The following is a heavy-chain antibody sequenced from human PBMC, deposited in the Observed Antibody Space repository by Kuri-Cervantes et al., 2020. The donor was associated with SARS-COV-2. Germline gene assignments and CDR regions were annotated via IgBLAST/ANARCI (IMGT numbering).Heavy chain of an antibody. J-gene: IGHJ5*02. CDR3: ARIGGNYGDPYIASWFDP. D-gene: IGHD4-17*01. V-gene: IGHV2-26*01. CDR2: ILSNDEK. CDR1: GFSLSNARMG. Sequence: SGPTLVKPTETLTLTCTVSGFSLSNARMGVSWNRQPPGKALEWLAHILSNDEKSYSTSLKSRLNISKDTSKSQVVLTMTNMDPVDTATCYCARIGGNYGDPYIASWFDPWGQGTLVTVSS.